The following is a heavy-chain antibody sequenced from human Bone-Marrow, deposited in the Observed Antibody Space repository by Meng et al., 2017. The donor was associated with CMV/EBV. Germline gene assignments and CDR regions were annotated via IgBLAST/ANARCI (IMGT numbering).Heavy chain of an antibody. CDR2: IIPIFGTA. J-gene: IGHJ6*02. V-gene: IGHV1-69*05. CDR3: ARVGYYYYGMDV. CDR1: GGTFSSYA. Sequence: SLKVSCKASGGTFSSYAISWVRQAPGQGLEWMGGIIPIFGTANYAQKFQGRVTITTDESTSTAYMELSSLRSEDTAVYYCARVGYYYYGMDVWGQGTTVTVSS.